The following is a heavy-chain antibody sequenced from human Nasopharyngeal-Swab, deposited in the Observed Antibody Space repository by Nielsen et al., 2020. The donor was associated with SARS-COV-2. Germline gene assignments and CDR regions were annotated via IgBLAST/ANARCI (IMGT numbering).Heavy chain of an antibody. CDR3: ASFSAANLFDF. Sequence: SETLSLTCTVSGVSVKSYYWTWIRQPPGKGLEWIGYVYHTGNTDHHPALRSRVAMPVDTSKNQVPLSLSSVTAAETAVYYCASFSAANLFDFWGPGTLVTVSS. D-gene: IGHD6-25*01. J-gene: IGHJ4*02. V-gene: IGHV4-59*02. CDR2: VYHTGNT. CDR1: GVSVKSYY.